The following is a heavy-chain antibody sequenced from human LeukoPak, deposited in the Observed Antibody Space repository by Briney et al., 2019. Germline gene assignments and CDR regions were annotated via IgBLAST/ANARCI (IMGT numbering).Heavy chain of an antibody. J-gene: IGHJ4*02. V-gene: IGHV1-69*05. CDR2: IIPIFGTA. CDR1: GYTFTGYY. CDR3: ARDLAYGDLGGY. D-gene: IGHD1-26*01. Sequence: GASVKVSCKASGYTFTGYYMHWVRQAPGQGLEWMGGIIPIFGTANYAQKFQGRVTITTDESTSTAYMELSSLRSEDTAVYYCARDLAYGDLGGYWGQGTLVTVSS.